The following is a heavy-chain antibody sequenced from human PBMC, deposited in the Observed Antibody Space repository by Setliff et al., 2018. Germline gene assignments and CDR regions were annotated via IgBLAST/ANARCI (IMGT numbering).Heavy chain of an antibody. CDR3: AKEAVNYYYYMDV. CDR1: GFTFSSYA. Sequence: LSCAASGFTFSSYAMSWVRQAPGKGLEWVSAISGSGGSTYYAGSVKGRFTISRDDSNNTLYLQMTSLRVEDTAVYYCAKEAVNYYYYMDVWGKGTTVTVSS. D-gene: IGHD6-25*01. J-gene: IGHJ6*03. V-gene: IGHV3-23*01. CDR2: ISGSGGST.